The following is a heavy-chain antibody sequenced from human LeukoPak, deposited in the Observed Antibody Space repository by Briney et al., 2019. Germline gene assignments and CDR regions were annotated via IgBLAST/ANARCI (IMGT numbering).Heavy chain of an antibody. V-gene: IGHV3-21*01. CDR1: GFAFISYN. D-gene: IGHD2-15*01. J-gene: IGHJ5*02. CDR3: ARGVTYCSGGSCYGNWFDP. CDR2: ISSSSVYI. Sequence: GGSLRLSCGASGFAFISYNMHWVRQAPGKGLEWVSSISSSSVYIHYADSVKGRFTISRDNAKNTLYLQMNSLRAEDTAVYYCARGVTYCSGGSCYGNWFDPWGQGTLVTVSS.